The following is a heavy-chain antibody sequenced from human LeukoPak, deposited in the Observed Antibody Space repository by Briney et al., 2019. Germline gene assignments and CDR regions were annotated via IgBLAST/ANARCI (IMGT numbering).Heavy chain of an antibody. J-gene: IGHJ4*02. CDR3: AKAGDSFRFDY. CDR1: GFTFSSYA. CDR2: ISYDGSNK. V-gene: IGHV3-30*01. D-gene: IGHD7-27*01. Sequence: GRSLRLSCAASGFTFSSYAMHWVRQAPGKGLEWVAVISYDGSNKYYADSVKGRFTISRDNSKNTLYLQMNSLRAEDTVVYYCAKAGDSFRFDYWGQGTLVTVSS.